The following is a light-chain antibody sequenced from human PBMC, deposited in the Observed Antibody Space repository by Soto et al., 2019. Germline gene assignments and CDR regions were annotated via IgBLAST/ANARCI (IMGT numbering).Light chain of an antibody. Sequence: DIQMTQSPSTLSASVGDRVTITCRASQSISSWLAWYQQKPGKAPKLLIYKASSLESGVLSRFSGSGSGTEFTLTISSLQPDDFASYYCQQYGSYSPWTFGQGTKVEIK. V-gene: IGKV1-5*03. CDR2: KAS. J-gene: IGKJ1*01. CDR1: QSISSW. CDR3: QQYGSYSPWT.